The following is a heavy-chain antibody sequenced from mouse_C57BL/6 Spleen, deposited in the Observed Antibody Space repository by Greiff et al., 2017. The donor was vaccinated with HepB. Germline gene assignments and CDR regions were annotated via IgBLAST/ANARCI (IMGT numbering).Heavy chain of an antibody. CDR2: IYPGDGDA. Sequence: QVQLQQSGAELVKPGASVKISCKASGYAFSSYWMNWVKQRPGKGLEWIGQIYPGDGDANYNGKFKGKATLTADKSSSTAYMQLSSLTSEDSAVYFCARSGGYDEVDYWGQGTTLTVSS. J-gene: IGHJ2*01. CDR3: ARSGGYDEVDY. V-gene: IGHV1-80*01. CDR1: GYAFSSYW. D-gene: IGHD2-2*01.